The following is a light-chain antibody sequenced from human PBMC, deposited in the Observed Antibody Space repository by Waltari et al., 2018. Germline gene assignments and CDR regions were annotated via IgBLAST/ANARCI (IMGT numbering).Light chain of an antibody. CDR1: QSIGGW. CDR2: VTS. J-gene: IGKJ1*01. Sequence: DIQMTQSPSIMSASVGDRVTITCRASQSIGGWLAWYQQKPGKVPNLQIYVTSILQSGVPASFSGRRSGTEFTLTISSLQPDDFATYYCQQYQDYPWTFGQGTRVDI. V-gene: IGKV1-5*03. CDR3: QQYQDYPWT.